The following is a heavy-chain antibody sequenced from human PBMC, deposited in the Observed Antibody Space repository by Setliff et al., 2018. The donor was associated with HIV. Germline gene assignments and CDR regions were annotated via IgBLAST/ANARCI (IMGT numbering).Heavy chain of an antibody. J-gene: IGHJ4*02. CDR1: GYTFTSYG. V-gene: IGHV1-18*01. CDR3: ARVGSVVVVTAIDY. Sequence: ASVKVSCKASGYTFTSYGISWVRQAPGQGLEWMGWISAYNGNTNYAQKLQGRATMTTDTSTSTAYMELRSLRSDDTAVYYCARVGSVVVVTAIDYWGQGTLVTVSS. D-gene: IGHD2-21*02. CDR2: ISAYNGNT.